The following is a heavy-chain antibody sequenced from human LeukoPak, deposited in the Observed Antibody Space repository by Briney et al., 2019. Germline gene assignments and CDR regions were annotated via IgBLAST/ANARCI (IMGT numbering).Heavy chain of an antibody. CDR2: LYKSGSP. J-gene: IGHJ4*02. CDR3: ARGGVVHGAGIDY. Sequence: PSETLSLTCTVSGGSVSSGGYYWNWIRQPPGKGLEWIGYLYKSGSPNYNPSLKSRVTISADTAKNQFSLRLTSVTAADTAVYYCARGGVVHGAGIDYWGQGTLVTVSS. CDR1: GGSVSSGGYY. D-gene: IGHD1-26*01. V-gene: IGHV4-61*08.